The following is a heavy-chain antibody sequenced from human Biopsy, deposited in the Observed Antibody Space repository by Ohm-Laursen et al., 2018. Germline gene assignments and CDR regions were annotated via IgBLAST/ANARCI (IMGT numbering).Heavy chain of an antibody. J-gene: IGHJ5*02. D-gene: IGHD1-7*01. CDR2: LNPVSGNS. CDR3: GRAVRNQLLTDP. CDR1: GYTFTSYD. V-gene: IGHV1-8*01. Sequence: ASVKVSCKTSGYTFTSYDITWVRQASGQGPEWIGWLNPVSGNSNFGQKFRGRVTVTSGTSISTAYMELSGLTSDDTATYYCGRAVRNQLLTDPWGQGTLVTVTS.